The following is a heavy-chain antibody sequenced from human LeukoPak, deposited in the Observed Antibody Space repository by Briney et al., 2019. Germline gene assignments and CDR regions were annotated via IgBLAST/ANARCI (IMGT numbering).Heavy chain of an antibody. Sequence: GGSLRLSCAVSGFTFSDYWMTWVRQAPGKGLQWVANIRQDGSEKYYVDSVKGRFTISRDNAKNSLYLQMNSLRAEDTAVYYCAKGHSSGYYYYFDYWGQGTLVTVSS. CDR3: AKGHSSGYYYYFDY. V-gene: IGHV3-7*03. J-gene: IGHJ4*02. CDR1: GFTFSDYW. D-gene: IGHD3-22*01. CDR2: IRQDGSEK.